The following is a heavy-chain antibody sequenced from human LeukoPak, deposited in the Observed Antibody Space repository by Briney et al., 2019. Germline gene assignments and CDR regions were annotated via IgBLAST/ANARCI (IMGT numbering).Heavy chain of an antibody. J-gene: IGHJ4*02. V-gene: IGHV3-48*03. CDR2: ISSSGSTI. D-gene: IGHD6-19*01. CDR3: ARAKWLVTNYYFDY. CDR1: GFTFSSYE. Sequence: PGGSLRLSCAASGFTFSSYEMNWVRQAPGKGLEWVSYISSSGSTIYYADSVKGRFTISRDNAKNSLYLQMNSLRAEDTAVYYCARAKWLVTNYYFDYWGQGTLVTVSS.